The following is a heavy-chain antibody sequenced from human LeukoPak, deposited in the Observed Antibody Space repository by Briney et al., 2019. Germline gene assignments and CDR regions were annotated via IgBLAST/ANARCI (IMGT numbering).Heavy chain of an antibody. Sequence: ASVKVSCKASGYTFTSYGISWVRQAPGQGLEWMGWISAYNGNTNYAQKLQGRVTMTTDTSTSTAYMELRSLRSEDTAVYYCAREGYDFWSGYSAVIDYWGQGTLVTVSS. CDR1: GYTFTSYG. CDR2: ISAYNGNT. CDR3: AREGYDFWSGYSAVIDY. J-gene: IGHJ4*02. D-gene: IGHD3-3*01. V-gene: IGHV1-18*01.